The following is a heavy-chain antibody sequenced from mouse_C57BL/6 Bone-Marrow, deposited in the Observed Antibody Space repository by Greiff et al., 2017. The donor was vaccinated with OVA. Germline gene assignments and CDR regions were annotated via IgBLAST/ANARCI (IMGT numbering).Heavy chain of an antibody. CDR3: AFITTVVAFDY. J-gene: IGHJ2*01. CDR2: IYPRRGNT. Sequence: VQLQQSGAELARPGASVKLSCTASGYTFTSYGISWVKQRTGQGLEWIGEIYPRRGNTYYNEKFKGKATLTADKSSSTAYMELRSLTSEDSAVYFCAFITTVVAFDYWGQGTTLTVSS. V-gene: IGHV1-81*01. CDR1: GYTFTSYG. D-gene: IGHD1-1*01.